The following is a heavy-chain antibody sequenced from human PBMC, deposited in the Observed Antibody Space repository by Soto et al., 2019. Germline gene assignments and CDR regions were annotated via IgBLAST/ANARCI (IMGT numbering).Heavy chain of an antibody. Sequence: ASVKVSSKAPGYPFTASNMHWVRQAPGQGLEWMGWINPNSGGTNYVQKFQGRVTMTRDTSISTAYMELSRLRSDDTAVYYCARVFDPWGQGTLVTVSS. CDR2: INPNSGGT. CDR3: ARVFDP. V-gene: IGHV1-2*02. J-gene: IGHJ5*02. CDR1: GYPFTASN.